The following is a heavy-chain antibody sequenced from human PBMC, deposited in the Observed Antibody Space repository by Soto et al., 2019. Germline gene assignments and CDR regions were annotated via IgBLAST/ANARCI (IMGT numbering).Heavy chain of an antibody. J-gene: IGHJ4*02. CDR3: ARGGSLRFDY. Sequence: PGWSLRLSWAASGFIFSSFWIQWVRQVPGKGLEWVSRINTDGSITTYADSVKGRFTISRDNAKNTVFLQMNSLSAEETAVYYCARGGSLRFDYWGQGAMVTVSP. CDR1: GFIFSSFW. V-gene: IGHV3-74*03. CDR2: INTDGSIT. D-gene: IGHD1-26*01.